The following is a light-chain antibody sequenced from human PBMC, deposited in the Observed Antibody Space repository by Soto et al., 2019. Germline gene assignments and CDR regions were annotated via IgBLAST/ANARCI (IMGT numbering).Light chain of an antibody. J-gene: IGKJ4*01. CDR1: QSVSSN. Sequence: EIVMTQSPATLSVSPGERATLSCRASQSVSSNVAWYQQKPGQAPRLLFHGASSRATGIPARFSGSGSGTEFTRTISSLQSEDFAVYYCQQYNSWPPLTFGGGTKVEI. V-gene: IGKV3-15*01. CDR3: QQYNSWPPLT. CDR2: GAS.